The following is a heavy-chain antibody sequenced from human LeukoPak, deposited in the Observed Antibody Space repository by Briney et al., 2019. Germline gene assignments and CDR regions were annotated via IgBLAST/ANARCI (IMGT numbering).Heavy chain of an antibody. Sequence: ASVKVSCKASGYTFTSYYMHWVRQAPGQGLEWMGIINPSGGSTSYAQKFQGRVTMTRDMSTSTVYTELSSLRSEDTAVYYCARATMVIIGAFDIWGQGTMVTVSS. V-gene: IGHV1-46*01. CDR2: INPSGGST. CDR3: ARATMVIIGAFDI. J-gene: IGHJ3*02. D-gene: IGHD3-3*01. CDR1: GYTFTSYY.